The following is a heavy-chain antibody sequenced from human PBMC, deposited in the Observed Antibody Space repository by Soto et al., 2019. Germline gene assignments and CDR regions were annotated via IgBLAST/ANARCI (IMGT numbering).Heavy chain of an antibody. D-gene: IGHD5-18*01. CDR2: ISGSGGST. CDR1: GFTFSSYA. J-gene: IGHJ4*02. V-gene: IGHV3-23*01. CDR3: AKDWSRGYFRLASFDY. Sequence: GGSLRLSCAASGFTFSSYAMSWVRQAPGKGLEWVSAISGSGGSTYYADSVKGRFTISRDNSKNTLYLQMNSLRAEDTAVYYCAKDWSRGYFRLASFDYWGQGTLVTVS.